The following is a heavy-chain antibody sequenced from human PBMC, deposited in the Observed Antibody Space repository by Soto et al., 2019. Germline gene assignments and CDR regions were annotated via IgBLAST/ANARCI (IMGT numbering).Heavy chain of an antibody. CDR2: IIPIFGTA. D-gene: IGHD3-22*01. J-gene: IGHJ4*02. V-gene: IGHV1-69*13. CDR3: AGDLIPSSGYYPFFDY. CDR1: GGTFSSYA. Sequence: SVKVSCKASGGTFSSYAISWVRQAPGRGLEWMGGIIPIFGTANYAQKFQGRVTITADESTSTAYMELSSLRSEDTAVYHCAGDLIPSSGYYPFFDYWGQGTLVTVSS.